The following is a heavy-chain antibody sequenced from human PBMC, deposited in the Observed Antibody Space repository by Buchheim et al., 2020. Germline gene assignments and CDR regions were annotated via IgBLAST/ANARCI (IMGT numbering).Heavy chain of an antibody. J-gene: IGHJ4*02. D-gene: IGHD3-16*01. CDR2: ISGSGDKT. CDR3: AKGAHSSSKGDMSDY. CDR1: GFAFTNYA. Sequence: EVQLLESGGGLVQPGGSLRLSCAASGFAFTNYAMSWVRQAPGKGLEWVSAISGSGDKTDYADSVKGRFTISRDNSKNTLYLQMNSLRVEDTAVYYCAKGAHSSSKGDMSDYWGQGTL. V-gene: IGHV3-23*01.